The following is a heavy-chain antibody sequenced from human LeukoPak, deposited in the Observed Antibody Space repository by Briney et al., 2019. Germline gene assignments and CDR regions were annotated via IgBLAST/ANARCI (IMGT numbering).Heavy chain of an antibody. V-gene: IGHV4-34*01. CDR2: IYYSGST. CDR3: ARDRSRYSYGYGDWFDP. J-gene: IGHJ5*02. Sequence: SETLSLTCAVYGGSFSGYYWSWIRQPPGKGLEWIGSIYYSGSTYYNPSLKSRVTISVDTSKNQFSLKLSSVTAADTAVYYCARDRSRYSYGYGDWFDPWGQGTLVTVSS. CDR1: GGSFSGYY. D-gene: IGHD5-18*01.